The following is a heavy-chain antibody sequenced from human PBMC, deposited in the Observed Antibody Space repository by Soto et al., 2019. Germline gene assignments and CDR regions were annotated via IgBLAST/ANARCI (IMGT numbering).Heavy chain of an antibody. CDR1: GFTLSCYW. CDR2: IDSDGSDT. Sequence: GSLRLSCTASGFTLSCYWMQWVRQSPGKWLVWVSHIDSDGSDTKYADSVKGRFTISRDNAKSTLYLQMNSLRVEDTAVYYCAKVKGTTGGKGDPLDLWGQGTLVTVSS. CDR3: AKVKGTTGGKGDPLDL. D-gene: IGHD2-8*02. V-gene: IGHV3-74*01. J-gene: IGHJ5*02.